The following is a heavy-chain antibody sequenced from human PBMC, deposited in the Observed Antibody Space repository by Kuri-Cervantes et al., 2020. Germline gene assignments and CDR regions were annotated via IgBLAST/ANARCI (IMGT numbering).Heavy chain of an antibody. J-gene: IGHJ4*02. D-gene: IGHD6-19*01. CDR3: ARDHGYSSGWYYY. CDR1: GYTFTGYY. V-gene: IGHV1-2*02. CDR2: INPNSGGT. Sequence: ASVKVSCKASGYTFTGYYMHWVRQAPGQGLEWMGWINPNSGGTNYAQKFQGRVTMTRDTSISTAYMELSRLRSDDTAVYYCARDHGYSSGWYYYWGQGTLVTVSS.